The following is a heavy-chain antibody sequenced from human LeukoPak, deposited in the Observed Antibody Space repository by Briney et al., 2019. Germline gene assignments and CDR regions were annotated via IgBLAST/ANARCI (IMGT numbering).Heavy chain of an antibody. V-gene: IGHV1-8*03. CDR3: ARGPYYYDSSGYYVLDY. J-gene: IGHJ4*02. CDR1: GYTFTSYD. D-gene: IGHD3-22*01. CDR2: MNPNSGNT. Sequence: ASVKVSCKASGYTFTSYDINWVRQATGQGLEWMGWMNPNSGNTGYAQKFQGRVTITRNTSISTAYMELSSLRSEDTAVYYCARGPYYYDSSGYYVLDYWGQGTLVTVSS.